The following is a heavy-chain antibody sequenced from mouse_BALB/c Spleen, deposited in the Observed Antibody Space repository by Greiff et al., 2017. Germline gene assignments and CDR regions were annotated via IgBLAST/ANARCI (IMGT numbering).Heavy chain of an antibody. D-gene: IGHD2-3*01. Sequence: QVQLQQSGPELVKPGASVRMSCKASGYTFTSYTMHWVKQRPGQGLEWIGYINPSSGYTEYNQKFKDKTTLTADKSSSTAYMQLSSLTSEDSAVYYCASYDGYYYAMDYWGQGTSVTVSS. V-gene: IGHV1-4*02. CDR2: INPSSGYT. CDR1: GYTFTSYT. J-gene: IGHJ4*01. CDR3: ASYDGYYYAMDY.